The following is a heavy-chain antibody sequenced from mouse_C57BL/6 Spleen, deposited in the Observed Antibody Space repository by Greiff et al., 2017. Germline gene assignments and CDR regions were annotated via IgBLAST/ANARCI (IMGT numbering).Heavy chain of an antibody. Sequence: EVQRVESGGGLVQPKGSLKLSCAASGFSFNTYAMNWVRQAPGKGLEWVARIRSKSNNYATYYADSVKDRFTISRDDSESMLYLQMNNLKTEDTAMYYCVRVTTVVGVDYWGQGTSVTVSS. D-gene: IGHD1-1*01. J-gene: IGHJ4*01. CDR3: VRVTTVVGVDY. CDR2: IRSKSNNYAT. V-gene: IGHV10-1*01. CDR1: GFSFNTYA.